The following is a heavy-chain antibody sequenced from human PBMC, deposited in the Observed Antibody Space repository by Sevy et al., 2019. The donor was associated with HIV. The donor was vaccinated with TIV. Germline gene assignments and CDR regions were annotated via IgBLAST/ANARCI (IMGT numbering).Heavy chain of an antibody. CDR2: ISYDGSNK. D-gene: IGHD3-22*01. Sequence: GGSLRLSCAASGFTFSSFGMHWVRQAPGKGLEWVSFISYDGSNKKYADSVKGRLTVSRDKSKNTLYLQMNSLRAEDTAVYYCAKDLDYFDSSAGPSSLIYNYYYGLEDWCPGTTVTVSS. V-gene: IGHV3-30*18. J-gene: IGHJ6*02. CDR1: GFTFSSFG. CDR3: AKDLDYFDSSAGPSSLIYNYYYGLED.